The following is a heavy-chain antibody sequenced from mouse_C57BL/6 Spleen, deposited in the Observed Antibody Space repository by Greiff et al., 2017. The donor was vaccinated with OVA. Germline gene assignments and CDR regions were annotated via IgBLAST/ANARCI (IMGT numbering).Heavy chain of an antibody. J-gene: IGHJ2*01. Sequence: VQLQQSGAELVRPGASVKLSCTASGFNIKDDYMHWVKQRPEQGLEWIGWIDPENGDTEYASKFQGKATITADTSSNTAYLQHSSLTSEDTAVYYCTTGYGSPDDWGQGTTLTVSS. CDR2: IDPENGDT. D-gene: IGHD1-1*01. CDR1: GFNIKDDY. CDR3: TTGYGSPDD. V-gene: IGHV14-4*01.